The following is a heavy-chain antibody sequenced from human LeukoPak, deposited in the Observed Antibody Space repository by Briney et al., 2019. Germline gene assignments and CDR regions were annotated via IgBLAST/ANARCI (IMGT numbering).Heavy chain of an antibody. D-gene: IGHD1-26*01. J-gene: IGHJ4*02. Sequence: GGSLRLSCAPSEFTFSTYSMNWVRQAPGKGIEWISSISSSSIVMYYADSVKGRFTISRDNAKNSLYLQMHSLRDEDTAVYYCASGRGQVGATDFWGQGTLVTVSS. CDR3: ASGRGQVGATDF. CDR2: ISSSSIVM. V-gene: IGHV3-48*02. CDR1: EFTFSTYS.